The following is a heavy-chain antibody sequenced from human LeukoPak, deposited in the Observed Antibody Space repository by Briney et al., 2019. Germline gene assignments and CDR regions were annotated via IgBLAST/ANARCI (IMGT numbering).Heavy chain of an antibody. J-gene: IGHJ4*02. CDR1: GYTFTSYA. Sequence: ASVKVSCKASGYTFTSYAMHWVRQAPGQGLEWMGWINPNSGGTNYAQKFQGRVTMTRDTSISTAYMELSRLRSDDTAVYYCARGGISEQPYYFDYWGQGTLVTVSS. CDR3: ARGGISEQPYYFDY. D-gene: IGHD1-26*01. V-gene: IGHV1-2*02. CDR2: INPNSGGT.